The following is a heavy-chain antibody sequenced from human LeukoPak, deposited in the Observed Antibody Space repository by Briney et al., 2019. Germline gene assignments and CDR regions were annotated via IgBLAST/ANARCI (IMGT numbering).Heavy chain of an antibody. CDR1: GFTFSSYG. Sequence: GGSLRLSCAASGFTFSSYGMSWVRQAPGKGLEWVSAISGSGGSTYYADSVKGRFTISRDNSKNTLYLQMNSLRAEDTAVYYCAKGAVAAKRLSYYYYYMDVWGKGTTVTISS. V-gene: IGHV3-23*01. J-gene: IGHJ6*03. CDR2: ISGSGGST. CDR3: AKGAVAAKRLSYYYYYMDV. D-gene: IGHD2-15*01.